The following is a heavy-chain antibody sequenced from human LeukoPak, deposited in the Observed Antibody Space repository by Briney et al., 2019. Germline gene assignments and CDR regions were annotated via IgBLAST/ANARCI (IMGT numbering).Heavy chain of an antibody. D-gene: IGHD5-24*01. CDR3: AREGDGYPWYFDY. CDR2: IIPIFGTA. Sequence: ASVKVSCKASGGTFSSYAISWVRQAPGQGREWMGGIIPIFGTANYAQKFQGRVTITTDESTSTAYMELSSLRSEDTAVYYCAREGDGYPWYFDYWGQGTLVTVSS. V-gene: IGHV1-69*05. J-gene: IGHJ4*02. CDR1: GGTFSSYA.